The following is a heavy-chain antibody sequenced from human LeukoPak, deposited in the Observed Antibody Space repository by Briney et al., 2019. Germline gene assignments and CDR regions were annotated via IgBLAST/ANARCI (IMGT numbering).Heavy chain of an antibody. CDR1: GGSFSGYY. V-gene: IGHV4-34*01. Sequence: SETLSLTCAVYGGSFSGYYWSWIRQPPGKGLEWIGEINHSGSTNYNPSLKSRVTISVDTSKNQFSLKLSSVTTADTAVYYCARDALYYEPWGQGTLVTVSS. CDR3: ARDALYYEP. J-gene: IGHJ5*02. CDR2: INHSGST. D-gene: IGHD2-8*01.